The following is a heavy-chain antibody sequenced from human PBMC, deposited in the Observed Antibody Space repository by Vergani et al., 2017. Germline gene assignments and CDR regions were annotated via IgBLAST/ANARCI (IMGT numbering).Heavy chain of an antibody. CDR3: ATDGGYDRPGRGRRKVDY. CDR1: GYTFTSYY. J-gene: IGHJ4*02. Sequence: QVQLVQSGAEVKKPGASVKVSCKASGYTFTSYYMHWVRQAPGQGLEWMGIINPSGGSTSYAQKFQGRVTMTEDTSTDTAYMELSSLRSEDTAVYYCATDGGYDRPGRGRRKVDYWGQGTLVTVSS. CDR2: INPSGGST. V-gene: IGHV1-46*01. D-gene: IGHD3-22*01.